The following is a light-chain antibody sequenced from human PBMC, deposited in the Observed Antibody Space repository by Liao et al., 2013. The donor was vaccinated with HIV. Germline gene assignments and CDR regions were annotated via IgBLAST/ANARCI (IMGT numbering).Light chain of an antibody. V-gene: IGLV3-21*02. Sequence: SYVLTQPPSVSVAPGHTARITCAGDNIGGESVHWYQQKSGQAPVLVIFHETDRPSGISDRFSGSTSENTATLTISRAEAGDEADYYCQVWDSGREQVVFGGGTRLTVL. CDR1: NIGGES. CDR2: HET. CDR3: QVWDSGREQVV. J-gene: IGLJ2*01.